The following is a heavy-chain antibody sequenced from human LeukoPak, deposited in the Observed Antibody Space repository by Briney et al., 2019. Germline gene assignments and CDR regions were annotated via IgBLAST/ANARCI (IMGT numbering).Heavy chain of an antibody. CDR2: ISAYNGNT. Sequence: GASVKVSCKASGYTFTSYGISWVRQAPGQGLEWMGWISAYNGNTNYAQKLPGRVTMTTDTSTSTAYMELRSLRSDDTAVYYCASDLLIVGATTIDYWGQGTLVTVSS. CDR3: ASDLLIVGATTIDY. CDR1: GYTFTSYG. D-gene: IGHD1-26*01. V-gene: IGHV1-18*01. J-gene: IGHJ4*02.